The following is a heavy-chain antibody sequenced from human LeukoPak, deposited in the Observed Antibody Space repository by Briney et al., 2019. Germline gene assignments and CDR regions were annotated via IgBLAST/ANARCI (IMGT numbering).Heavy chain of an antibody. Sequence: GGSLRLSCTASGFSFSNFGMHWVSQAPGKGLEWVTLIYYDGTNRYYADSVKGRFTVCRDNSNNTVYLQMNSLRVEDTAVYYCARQTTVATDIWGQGTLVTVSS. CDR2: IYYDGTNR. D-gene: IGHD4-23*01. J-gene: IGHJ4*02. V-gene: IGHV3-33*01. CDR1: GFSFSNFG. CDR3: ARQTTVATDI.